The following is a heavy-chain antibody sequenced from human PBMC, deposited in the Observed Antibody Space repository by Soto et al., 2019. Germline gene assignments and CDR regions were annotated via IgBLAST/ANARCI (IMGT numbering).Heavy chain of an antibody. V-gene: IGHV1-18*04. CDR1: CYTFTSYG. Sequence: SVEVSFKASCYTFTSYGISWVRQAPGQGLEWMGWISAYNGNTNYAQKLQGRVTMTTDTSTSTAYMELRSLRSDDTAVYYCARPYYYGSGSYPDYWGQGTLVTVSS. CDR3: ARPYYYGSGSYPDY. CDR2: ISAYNGNT. D-gene: IGHD3-10*01. J-gene: IGHJ4*02.